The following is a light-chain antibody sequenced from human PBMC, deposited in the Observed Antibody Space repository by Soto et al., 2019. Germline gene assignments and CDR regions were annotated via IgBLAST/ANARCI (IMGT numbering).Light chain of an antibody. V-gene: IGKV3-20*01. CDR1: QSVSSSY. Sequence: EIVLTQSPGTLSLSPGERATLSCRASQSVSSSYLAWYQHEPGQAPRLLIYGASSRATGIPDRFSGSGSGTDFTLTISRLEPEDFAVYYCQQYGSSSLTFGGGTKVEIK. CDR2: GAS. J-gene: IGKJ4*01. CDR3: QQYGSSSLT.